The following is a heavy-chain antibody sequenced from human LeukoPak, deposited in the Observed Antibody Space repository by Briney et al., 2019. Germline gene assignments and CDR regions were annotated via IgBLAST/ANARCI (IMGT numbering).Heavy chain of an antibody. V-gene: IGHV3-48*01. Sequence: GGPLRLFCGASGFTFSILSMNWVRQARGKGLEWVSFINGGSDPIQSADSVNGRYSISTDNAKNSLYLQMDSLRAEDTAVYYCARSTVALDRWGNGTLVTVSS. D-gene: IGHD1-1*01. J-gene: IGHJ4*01. CDR1: GFTFSILS. CDR3: ARSTVALDR. CDR2: INGGSDPI.